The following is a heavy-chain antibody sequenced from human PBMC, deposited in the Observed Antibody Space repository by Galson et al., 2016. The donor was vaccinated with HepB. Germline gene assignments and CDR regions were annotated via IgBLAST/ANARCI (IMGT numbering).Heavy chain of an antibody. CDR2: ISGKGDST. Sequence: SLRLSCAASGFTFSNFAMTWVRQAPGKGLEWIAGISGKGDSTYYADSVKGRFTVSRDNSKNTLHLHMNSLRVDDTAVYLCANLGSGGFRWEFYRMEVWGKGATVTVPS. D-gene: IGHD1-26*01. CDR3: ANLGSGGFRWEFYRMEV. V-gene: IGHV3-23*01. J-gene: IGHJ6*04. CDR1: GFTFSNFA.